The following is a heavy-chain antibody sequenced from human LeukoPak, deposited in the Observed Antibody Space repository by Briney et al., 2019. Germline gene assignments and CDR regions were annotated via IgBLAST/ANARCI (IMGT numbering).Heavy chain of an antibody. V-gene: IGHV3-72*01. D-gene: IGHD3-10*01. Sequence: GGSLRLSCAASGFTFSDHYMDWVRQAPGKGLEWVGRTRNKANSYTTEYAASVKGRFTISRDDSKNSLYLQMNSLRTEDTAVYYCACTMVRGGDWFDPWGQGTLVTVSS. CDR3: ACTMVRGGDWFDP. CDR1: GFTFSDHY. CDR2: TRNKANSYTT. J-gene: IGHJ5*02.